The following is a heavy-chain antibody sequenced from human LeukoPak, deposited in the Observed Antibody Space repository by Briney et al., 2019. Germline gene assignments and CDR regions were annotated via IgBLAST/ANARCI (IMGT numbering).Heavy chain of an antibody. CDR1: GGSISSGSYY. D-gene: IGHD4-23*01. J-gene: IGHJ4*02. V-gene: IGHV4-61*02. CDR3: AREGNDYGGFFDY. Sequence: SETLSLTCTVSGGSISSGSYYWSWIRQPAGKGLEWIGRIYTSGSTNYNPSLKSRVTISVDTSKNQFSLKLSSVTAADTAVYYCAREGNDYGGFFDYWGQGTLVTASS. CDR2: IYTSGST.